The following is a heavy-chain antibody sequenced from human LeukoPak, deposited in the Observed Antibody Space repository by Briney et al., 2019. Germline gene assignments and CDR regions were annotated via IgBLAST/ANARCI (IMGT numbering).Heavy chain of an antibody. D-gene: IGHD3-10*01. J-gene: IGHJ4*02. CDR3: ASNPGNQWFGELEYYFDY. CDR1: GFTFSSYW. Sequence: GGSLRLPCAASGFTFSSYWMHWVRQAPGKGLVWVSRINSDGSSTSYADSVRGRFTISRDNAKNTLYLQMNSLRAEDTAVYYCASNPGNQWFGELEYYFDYWGQGTLVTVSS. V-gene: IGHV3-74*01. CDR2: INSDGSST.